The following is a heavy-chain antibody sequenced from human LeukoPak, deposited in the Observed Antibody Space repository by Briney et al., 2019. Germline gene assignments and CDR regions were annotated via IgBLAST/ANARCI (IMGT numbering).Heavy chain of an antibody. CDR3: ARDIATVQHQD. Sequence: ASVRVSCKTSGYTFTSYGISWLRQAPGQGLEWMGWISAYNGNTNYVQKFRGRVAMTTDTSTSTVYMDLGSLRSDDTAVYYCARDIATVQHQDWGQGTLVTVSS. D-gene: IGHD1-1*01. CDR2: ISAYNGNT. J-gene: IGHJ4*02. V-gene: IGHV1-18*01. CDR1: GYTFTSYG.